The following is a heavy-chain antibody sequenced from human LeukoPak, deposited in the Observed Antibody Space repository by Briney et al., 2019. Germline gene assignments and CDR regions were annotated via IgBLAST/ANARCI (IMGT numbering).Heavy chain of an antibody. CDR1: GFTSSNAW. J-gene: IGHJ4*02. V-gene: IGHV3-15*01. Sequence: GGSLRLSCAVSGFTSSNAWMSWVRQAPGKGLEWVGRIKSKTDGGTTDYAAPVKGRFTISRDDSKSTLYLQMNSLTTEDTAVYYCTSMYYDFWSGYHLPDYWGQGALITVSS. D-gene: IGHD3-3*01. CDR3: TSMYYDFWSGYHLPDY. CDR2: IKSKTDGGTT.